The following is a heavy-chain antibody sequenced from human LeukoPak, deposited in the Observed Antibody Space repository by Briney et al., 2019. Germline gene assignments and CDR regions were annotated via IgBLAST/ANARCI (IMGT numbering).Heavy chain of an antibody. Sequence: GGSLRLSCAASGFIFSDYYMSWIRQAPGKGLEWVSSISNSGSTIYYADSVKGRFTISRDNSKNTLYLQMNSLRAEDTAVYYCAKGRIKGLRYFDYWGQGTLVTVSS. D-gene: IGHD5-12*01. CDR3: AKGRIKGLRYFDY. J-gene: IGHJ4*02. CDR2: ISNSGSTI. V-gene: IGHV3-11*04. CDR1: GFIFSDYY.